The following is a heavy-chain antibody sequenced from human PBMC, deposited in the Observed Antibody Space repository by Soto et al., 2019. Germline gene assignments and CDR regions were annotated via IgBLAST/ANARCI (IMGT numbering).Heavy chain of an antibody. V-gene: IGHV1-46*01. Sequence: ASVKVSCKAPGYTLTSYYMHWVRLAPGQGLEWMGIINPSGGSTNYAQKFQGRVTMTRDTSTSTVYMELSSLRSEDTAVYYCARGIQCLSTSCYAGYFEYWGPGTLVTVSS. CDR1: GYTLTSYY. CDR2: INPSGGST. CDR3: ARGIQCLSTSCYAGYFEY. D-gene: IGHD2-2*01. J-gene: IGHJ4*02.